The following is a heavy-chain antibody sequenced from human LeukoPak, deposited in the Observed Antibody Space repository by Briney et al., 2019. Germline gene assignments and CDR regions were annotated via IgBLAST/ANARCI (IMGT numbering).Heavy chain of an antibody. CDR3: AELGITMIGGV. V-gene: IGHV3-23*01. Sequence: GGSLRLSCAASGFTFSSYGMSWVRQAPGKGLEWVSGMSGTGNSAYYADSVKGRFTISRDNSKNTLFLQMNSLRAEDTAVYYCAELGITMIGGVWGKGTTVTVSS. J-gene: IGHJ6*04. CDR1: GFTFSSYG. D-gene: IGHD3-10*02. CDR2: MSGTGNSA.